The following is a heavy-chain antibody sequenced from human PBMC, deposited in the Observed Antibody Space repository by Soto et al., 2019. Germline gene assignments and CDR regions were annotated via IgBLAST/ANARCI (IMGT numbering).Heavy chain of an antibody. CDR2: IYYSGST. CDR1: GGSISSYY. CDR3: ARDSSMIVVGPLGMDV. J-gene: IGHJ6*02. V-gene: IGHV4-59*01. Sequence: SETLSLTCTVSGGSISSYYWSWIRQPPGKGLGWIGYIYYSGSTNYNPSLKSRVTISVDTSKNQFSLKLSSVTAADTAVYYCARDSSMIVVGPLGMDVWGQGTTVTVSS. D-gene: IGHD3-22*01.